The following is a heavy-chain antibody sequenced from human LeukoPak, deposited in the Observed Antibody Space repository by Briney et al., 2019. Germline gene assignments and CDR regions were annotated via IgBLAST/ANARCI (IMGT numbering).Heavy chain of an antibody. V-gene: IGHV3-53*01. CDR1: GFTVSSNY. CDR3: ARDPGIWFGELLFDY. CDR2: IYSGGST. Sequence: GGSLRLSCAASGFTVSSNYMSWVRQAPGKGLEWVSVIYSGGSTYYADSVKGRFTISRDNSKNTLYLQMNSLRAEDTAVYYCARDPGIWFGELLFDYWGQGTLVTVSS. J-gene: IGHJ4*02. D-gene: IGHD3-10*01.